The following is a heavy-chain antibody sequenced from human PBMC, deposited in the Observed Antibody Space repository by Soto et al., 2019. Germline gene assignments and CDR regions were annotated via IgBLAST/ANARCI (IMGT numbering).Heavy chain of an antibody. J-gene: IGHJ3*02. V-gene: IGHV3-23*01. D-gene: IGHD2-15*01. CDR1: GFTFSSYA. CDR3: AKEASLLGYCSGGSCIHDAFDI. CDR2: ISGSGGST. Sequence: GGSLRLSCAASGFTFSSYAMSWVRQAPGKGLEWVSAISGSGGSTYYADSVKGRFTISRDNSKNTLYLQMNSLRAEDTAVYYCAKEASLLGYCSGGSCIHDAFDIWGQGTMVTVSS.